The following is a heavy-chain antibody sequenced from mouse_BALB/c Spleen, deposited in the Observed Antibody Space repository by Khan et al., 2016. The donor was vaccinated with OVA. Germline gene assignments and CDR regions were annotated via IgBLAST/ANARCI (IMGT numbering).Heavy chain of an antibody. CDR2: IYPGDGST. Sequence: QVQLQQSGPELVKPGALVKISCKASGYTFTAYDINWVKQRPGQGLEWIGWIYPGDGSTKYNENFKDKATLTADKSSNTAYMQLSSLTSEKSAVYFCAREGLRVVAMDYWGQGTSVSVSS. D-gene: IGHD2-4*01. CDR1: GYTFTAYD. V-gene: IGHV1S56*01. CDR3: AREGLRVVAMDY. J-gene: IGHJ4*01.